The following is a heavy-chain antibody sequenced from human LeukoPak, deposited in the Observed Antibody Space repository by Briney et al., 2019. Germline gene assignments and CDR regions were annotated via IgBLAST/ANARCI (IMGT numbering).Heavy chain of an antibody. CDR1: GYPFQNYA. J-gene: IGHJ6*04. CDR2: ISALNGRT. CDR3: ARSHWQSDYSDGMDV. V-gene: IGHV1-18*04. D-gene: IGHD4-11*01. Sequence: ASVKVSCKASGYPFQNYAINWVRQIPGQRLEWMAWISALNGRTNYTPSLRGRLTVTTDASTSTVYMELRGLGSDDSAVCYCARSHWQSDYSDGMDVWGKGTTLTVSS.